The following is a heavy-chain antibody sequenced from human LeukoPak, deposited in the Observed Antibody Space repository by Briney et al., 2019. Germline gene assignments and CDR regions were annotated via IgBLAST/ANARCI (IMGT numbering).Heavy chain of an antibody. CDR3: ARGYDSSGYFSD. CDR2: IDTNTGNP. D-gene: IGHD3-22*01. V-gene: IGHV7-4-1*02. J-gene: IGHJ4*02. Sequence: ASVKVSCKDSGYTFSSNAINWVRQAPGQGPEWMGWIDTNTGNPTYAQGFTGQFVFSLDTSVSTAYPQISSLKAEDTAEYFCARGYDSSGYFSDWGQGTLVTVSS. CDR1: GYTFSSNA.